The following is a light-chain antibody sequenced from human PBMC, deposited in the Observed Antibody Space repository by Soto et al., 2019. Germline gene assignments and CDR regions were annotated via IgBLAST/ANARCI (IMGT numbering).Light chain of an antibody. CDR3: QQTYSSPLT. CDR1: QTITTY. J-gene: IGKJ4*01. CDR2: GVS. Sequence: DIQMTQSPSSLSASIGDRVTITCRASQTITTYLNWYQQKPGKAPKVLIYGVSTLQSGVPSRFNGSGSGTDFALTISSLQPEDFATYYCQQTYSSPLTFGGGTTVEI. V-gene: IGKV1-39*01.